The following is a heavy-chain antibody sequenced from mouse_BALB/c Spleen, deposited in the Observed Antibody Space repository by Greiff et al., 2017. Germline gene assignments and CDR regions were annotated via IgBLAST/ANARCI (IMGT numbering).Heavy chain of an antibody. Sequence: EVQLQQSGPELVKPGASVKISCKASGYTFTDYNMHWVKQSHGKSLEWIGYIYPYNGGTGYNQKFKSKATLTVDNSSSTAYMELRSLTSEDSAVYYCARGEVRGFAYWGQGTLVTVSA. D-gene: IGHD2-14*01. CDR1: GYTFTDYN. CDR2: IYPYNGGT. J-gene: IGHJ3*01. CDR3: ARGEVRGFAY. V-gene: IGHV1S29*02.